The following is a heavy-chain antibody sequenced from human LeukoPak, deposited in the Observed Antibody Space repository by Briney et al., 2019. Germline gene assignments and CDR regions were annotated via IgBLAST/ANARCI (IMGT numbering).Heavy chain of an antibody. J-gene: IGHJ6*03. D-gene: IGHD6-6*01. CDR2: IYTSGST. CDR1: GGSISSYY. CDR3: ARDSQYSSSSRDDMDV. V-gene: IGHV4-4*07. Sequence: KPSETLSLTCTVSGGSISSYYWSWIRQPAGKGLEWIGRIYTSGSTNYNPSLKSRVTISVDKSKNQFSLKLSSVTAADTAVHYCARDSQYSSSSRDDMDVWGKGTTVTVSS.